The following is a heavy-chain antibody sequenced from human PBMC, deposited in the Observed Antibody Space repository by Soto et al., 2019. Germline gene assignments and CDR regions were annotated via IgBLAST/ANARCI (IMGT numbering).Heavy chain of an antibody. V-gene: IGHV3-23*01. CDR2: ISGSGGST. D-gene: IGHD1-26*01. J-gene: IGHJ4*02. CDR1: GFTFSSDA. Sequence: GGSLRLSCAASGFTFSSDAMSWVRQAPGKGLEWVSAISGSGGSTYYADSVKGRFTISRDNSKNTLYLQMNSLRAEDTAVYYCANRYKGGATYYFDYWGQGTLVTVSS. CDR3: ANRYKGGATYYFDY.